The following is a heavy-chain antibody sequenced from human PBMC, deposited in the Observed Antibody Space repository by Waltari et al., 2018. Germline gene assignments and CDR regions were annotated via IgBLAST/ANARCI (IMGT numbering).Heavy chain of an antibody. V-gene: IGHV3-7*01. D-gene: IGHD6-13*01. Sequence: EVQLVESGGGLVQPGGSLRLSCAASGFTFSSYWMSWVRQAPGKGVELVDNIKQCGSEKDYVDSVKGRFTITRDNAKNSLYLQMNSLRAEDTAVYYCARGVAGEFDYWGQGTLVTVSS. CDR3: ARGVAGEFDY. CDR1: GFTFSSYW. J-gene: IGHJ4*02. CDR2: IKQCGSEK.